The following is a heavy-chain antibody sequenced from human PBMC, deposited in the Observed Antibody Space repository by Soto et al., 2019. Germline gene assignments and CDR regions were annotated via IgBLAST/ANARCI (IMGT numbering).Heavy chain of an antibody. Sequence: GESLKISCKGSGYSFTSYWIGWVRQMPGKGLEWTGIIYPGDSDTRYSPSFQGQVTISADKSISTAYLQWSSLKASDTAMYYCARQRYCGGDCFDDAFEIWGQGTMVTGS. J-gene: IGHJ3*02. D-gene: IGHD2-21*01. CDR1: GYSFTSYW. CDR2: IYPGDSDT. CDR3: ARQRYCGGDCFDDAFEI. V-gene: IGHV5-51*01.